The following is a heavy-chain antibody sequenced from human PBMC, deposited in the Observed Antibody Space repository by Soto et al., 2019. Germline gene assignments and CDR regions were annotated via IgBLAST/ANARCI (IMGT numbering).Heavy chain of an antibody. V-gene: IGHV3-73*01. CDR1: GFTFSGSS. D-gene: IGHD7-27*01. CDR3: TRRTVDHYYYTWDV. CDR2: IRSKSDGYAT. J-gene: IGHJ6*02. Sequence: VGSLRLSCAASGFTFSGSSMHWVRQAPGKGLEWVGRIRSKSDGYATTYAASVKGRFTISRDDSDNTAYLQMNSLKTEDSAVYYCTRRTVDHYYYTWDVWGQGTTVTVSS.